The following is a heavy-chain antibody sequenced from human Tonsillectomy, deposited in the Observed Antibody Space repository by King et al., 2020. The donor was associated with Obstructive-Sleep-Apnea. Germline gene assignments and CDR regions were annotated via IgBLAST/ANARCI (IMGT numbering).Heavy chain of an antibody. D-gene: IGHD3-22*01. J-gene: IGHJ3*02. V-gene: IGHV4-39*01. CDR3: ARHARGLDAFDI. CDR2: IYYSVST. Sequence: LQLQESGPGLVKPSETLSFTCNVSGGSISSSSYYWGWIRQPPGKGLEWIGSIYYSVSTYYNLSLKSRVTISVDTSKNQFSLKLSSVTAADTAMFYCARHARGLDAFDIWGQGTMVTISS. CDR1: GGSISSSSYY.